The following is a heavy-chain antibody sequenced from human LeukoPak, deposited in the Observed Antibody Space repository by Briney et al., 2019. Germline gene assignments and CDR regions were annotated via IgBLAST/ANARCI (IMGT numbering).Heavy chain of an antibody. D-gene: IGHD1-1*01. CDR2: INQGGSDK. CDR3: VRGHPPQYTTKRSHWFDP. J-gene: IGHJ5*02. CDR1: VVISSVHW. Sequence: GGSLRLSCAACVVISSVHWTSWGRQAPGKGLEWVANINQGGSDKYYVDSVKGRFTISRDNANNLLYLQMNSLRGEDTAVYYCVRGHPPQYTTKRSHWFDPWGQGTLVTVSS. V-gene: IGHV3-7*01.